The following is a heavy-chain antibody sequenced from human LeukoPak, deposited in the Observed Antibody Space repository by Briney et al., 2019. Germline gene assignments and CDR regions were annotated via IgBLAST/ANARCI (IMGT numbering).Heavy chain of an antibody. V-gene: IGHV4-30-4*01. CDR1: GGSISSGDYY. CDR3: AGTYYYDSSGYPGAWFDP. D-gene: IGHD3-22*01. CDR2: IYYSGST. Sequence: SETLSLTCTVSGGSISSGDYYWSWIRQPPGKGLEWIGYIYYSGSTYYNPSLKSRVTISVDASKSQFSLKLSSVTAADTAVYYCAGTYYYDSSGYPGAWFDPWGQGTLVTVSS. J-gene: IGHJ5*02.